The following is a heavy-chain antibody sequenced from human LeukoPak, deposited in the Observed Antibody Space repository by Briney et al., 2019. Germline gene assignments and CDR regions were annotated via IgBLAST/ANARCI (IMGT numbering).Heavy chain of an antibody. CDR2: IYSGGST. V-gene: IGHV3-53*01. J-gene: IGHJ3*02. D-gene: IGHD3-22*01. CDR1: GFTVSSNY. Sequence: GGSLRLSCAASGFTVSSNYMSWVRQAPGKGLEWVSVIYSGGSTYYADSVKGRFTISRDNSKNTLYLQMNSLRAEDTAVYSCARDGYYYDSSGYPGAFDIWGQGTMVTVSS. CDR3: ARDGYYYDSSGYPGAFDI.